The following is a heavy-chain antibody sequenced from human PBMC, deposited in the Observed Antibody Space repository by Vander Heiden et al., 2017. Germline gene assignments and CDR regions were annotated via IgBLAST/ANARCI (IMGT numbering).Heavy chain of an antibody. CDR3: ARQLGIIDGVEF. J-gene: IGHJ4*02. V-gene: IGHV3-33*01. CDR2: RWYDETNK. D-gene: IGHD7-27*01. CDR1: GFTFSSYG. Sequence: QVQLVESGGGVVQPGRSLRLSCVASGFTFSSYGMHWVRQAPGKGLEWVAVRWYDETNKYYADSVKGRFTISRDNSKNTLYLQMNSLGAEDTAVYYCARQLGIIDGVEFWGQGTLVTVST.